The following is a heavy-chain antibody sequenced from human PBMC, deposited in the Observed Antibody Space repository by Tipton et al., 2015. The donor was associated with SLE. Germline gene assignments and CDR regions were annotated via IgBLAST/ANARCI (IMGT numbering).Heavy chain of an antibody. CDR2: IYYSGST. CDR3: ARGATGSSSWYY. D-gene: IGHD6-13*01. Sequence: LRLSCTVSGGSISSSSYYWGWIRQPPGKGPEWIGSIYYSGSTYYNPSLKSRVTISVDTSKNQFSLKLSSVTAADTAVYYCARGATGSSSWYYWGQGTLVTVSS. V-gene: IGHV4-39*07. J-gene: IGHJ4*02. CDR1: GGSISSSSYY.